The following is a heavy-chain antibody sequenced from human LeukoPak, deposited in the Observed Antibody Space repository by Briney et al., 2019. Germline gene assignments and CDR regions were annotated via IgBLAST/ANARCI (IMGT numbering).Heavy chain of an antibody. CDR2: VSWDGGST. Sequence: GGSLRLSCAASGFTFDDYAMHWVRQAPGKGLEWVSLVSWDGGSTDYADSVKGRFTISRDNSKNSQYLQMNSLRPEDTALYYCALLEGDYGRLVDYWGQGTLVTVSS. J-gene: IGHJ4*02. D-gene: IGHD4-17*01. V-gene: IGHV3-43D*03. CDR1: GFTFDDYA. CDR3: ALLEGDYGRLVDY.